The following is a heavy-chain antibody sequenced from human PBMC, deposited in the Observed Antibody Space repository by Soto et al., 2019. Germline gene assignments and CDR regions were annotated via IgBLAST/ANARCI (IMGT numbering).Heavy chain of an antibody. J-gene: IGHJ4*02. CDR1: GGTFSSYA. D-gene: IGHD6-19*01. Sequence: QVQLVQSGAEVKKPGSSVKVSCKASGGTFSSYAISWVRQAPGQGLEWMGGIIPIFGTAHYAQKFQGRVTITADESTSTADMELSSLSSEDAAVYYCTSGGAVAGTADYWGQGTLVTVSS. V-gene: IGHV1-69*01. CDR2: IIPIFGTA. CDR3: TSGGAVAGTADY.